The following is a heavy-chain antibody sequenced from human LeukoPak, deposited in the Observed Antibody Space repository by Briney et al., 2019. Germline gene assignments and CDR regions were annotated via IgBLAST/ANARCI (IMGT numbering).Heavy chain of an antibody. D-gene: IGHD1-26*01. CDR2: ISAYNGNT. Sequence: ASVRVSCKASGYTFTTHGINWVRQAPGQGLEWMGWISAYNGNTNYAQNLQGRVTMTTDTSTRTAYMELRSLSSDDTAVYYCAVGYDYHYGLDVWGQGTTVTVSS. CDR3: AVGYDYHYGLDV. J-gene: IGHJ6*02. V-gene: IGHV1-18*01. CDR1: GYTFTTHG.